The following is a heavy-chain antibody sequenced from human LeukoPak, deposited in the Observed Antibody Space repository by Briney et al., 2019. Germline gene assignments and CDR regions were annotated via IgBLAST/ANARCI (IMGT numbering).Heavy chain of an antibody. CDR1: GFTFTNFA. CDR3: AKEIVVVLTASGTYFDS. V-gene: IGHV3-23*01. Sequence: GGSLRLSCAASGFTFTNFAMSWVRQAPGKGLEWVSSINNSGANTYYADSVKGRFTISRDSSKNTLYLQMNSLRADDTAVYYCAKEIVVVLTASGTYFDSWGQGTLVTVSS. J-gene: IGHJ4*02. D-gene: IGHD2-2*01. CDR2: INNSGANT.